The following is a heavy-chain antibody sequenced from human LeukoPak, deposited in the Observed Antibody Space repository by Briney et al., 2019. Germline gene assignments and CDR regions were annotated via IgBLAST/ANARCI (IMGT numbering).Heavy chain of an antibody. V-gene: IGHV3-53*01. CDR1: GFTVSSND. D-gene: IGHD4-17*01. Sequence: GSLSLSCAASGFTVSSNDMSWVRPAPGKGLECISVIYSGGSTDYADSVKGRLTISRDNSKNTLYLQMNSLRAEDTAVYYCARVVDHDYGDYYLDYWGQGTLVTVSS. CDR3: ARVVDHDYGDYYLDY. CDR2: IYSGGST. J-gene: IGHJ4*02.